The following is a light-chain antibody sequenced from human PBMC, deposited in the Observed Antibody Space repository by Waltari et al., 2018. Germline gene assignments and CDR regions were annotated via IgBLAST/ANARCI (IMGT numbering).Light chain of an antibody. J-gene: IGLJ2*01. CDR2: RNK. CDR1: SSNIGSNY. Sequence: QSVLTQPPSASGTPGQRVTISCSGSSSNIGSNYVYWYQQLPGTAPQLLIHRNKQRPSGVPDRFSGSKSGTSASLAISGFRSEDEADYYCAAWDDSLSLVFGGGTKLTVL. V-gene: IGLV1-47*01. CDR3: AAWDDSLSLV.